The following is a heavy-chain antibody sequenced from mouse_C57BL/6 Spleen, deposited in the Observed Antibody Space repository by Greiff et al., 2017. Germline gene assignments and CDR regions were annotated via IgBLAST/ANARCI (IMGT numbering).Heavy chain of an antibody. CDR3: AREEGLLLRDWYFDV. Sequence: EVQRVESEGGLVQPGSSMKLSCTASGFTFSDYYMAWVRQVPEKGLEWVANINYDGSSTYYLDSLKSRFIISRDNAKNILYLQMSSLKSEDTATYYCAREEGLLLRDWYFDVWGTGTTVTVSS. V-gene: IGHV5-16*01. D-gene: IGHD2-3*01. J-gene: IGHJ1*03. CDR1: GFTFSDYY. CDR2: INYDGSST.